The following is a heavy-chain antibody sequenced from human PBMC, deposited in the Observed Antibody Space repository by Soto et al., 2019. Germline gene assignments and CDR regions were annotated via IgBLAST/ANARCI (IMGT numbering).Heavy chain of an antibody. CDR1: GGSISSGGYY. CDR2: IYYSRST. CDR3: AISGTSEYFDL. Sequence: QVQLQESGRGLVKPSQTLSLTCTVSGGSISSGGYYWSWIRQHPGKGLEWIGYIYYSRSTYYNQSLKRRDSIPGHTSKHQLSLKLSSVTAADTDVYYGAISGTSEYFDLWGRGTLVTLSS. V-gene: IGHV4-31*03. J-gene: IGHJ2*01. D-gene: IGHD3-10*01.